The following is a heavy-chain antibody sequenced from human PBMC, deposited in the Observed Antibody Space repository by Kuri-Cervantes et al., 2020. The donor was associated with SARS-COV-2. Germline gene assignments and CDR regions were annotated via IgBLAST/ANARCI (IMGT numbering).Heavy chain of an antibody. CDR1: GGSFSGYY. CDR3: ARQDSSWTNYYYYYGMDV. V-gene: IGHV4-34*01. D-gene: IGHD6-13*01. J-gene: IGHJ6*02. CDR2: INHSGST. Sequence: SETLSLTCAVYGGSFSGYYWSWIRQPPGKELEWIGEINHSGSTNYNPSLKSRVTISVDTSKNQFSLKLSSVTAADTAVYYCARQDSSWTNYYYYYGMDVWGQGTTVTVSS.